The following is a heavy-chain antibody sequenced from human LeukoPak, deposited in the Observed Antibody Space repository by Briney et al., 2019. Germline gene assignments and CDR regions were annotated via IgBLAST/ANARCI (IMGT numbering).Heavy chain of an antibody. CDR1: GGSISSSSYY. Sequence: PSETLSLTCTVSGGSISSSSYYWGWIRQPPGKGLEWIGSIYYSGSTYYNPSLKSRVPISVDTSKNQFSLKLSSVTAADTAVYYCAVYYYGSGSYYNPIDYWGQGTLVTVSS. V-gene: IGHV4-39*07. D-gene: IGHD3-10*01. CDR3: AVYYYGSGSYYNPIDY. CDR2: IYYSGST. J-gene: IGHJ4*02.